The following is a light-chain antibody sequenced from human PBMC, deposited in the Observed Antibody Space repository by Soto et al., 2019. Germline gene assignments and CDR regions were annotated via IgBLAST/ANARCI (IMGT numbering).Light chain of an antibody. CDR2: VAS. V-gene: IGKV3-15*01. CDR1: HSVSSK. J-gene: IGKJ4*01. CDR3: QQYNDWPPQLT. Sequence: EIVMTQSPATLSVSVGERATLSCRASHSVSSKLAWYQQKPGQAPRLLIYVASTRATDIPARFSGSGSGTEFTLTISSLHSEDFAVYYCQQYNDWPPQLTFGGGNKVEIK.